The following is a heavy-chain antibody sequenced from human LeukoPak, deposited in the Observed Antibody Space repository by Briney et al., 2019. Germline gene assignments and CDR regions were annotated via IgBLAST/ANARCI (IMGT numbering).Heavy chain of an antibody. D-gene: IGHD6-13*01. CDR3: ARGPAAVHP. CDR2: ISHTGST. CDR1: GYSLTNHY. V-gene: IGHV4-34*01. Sequence: PSETLSLTCAVYGYSLTNHYWIWIRQPPGKGLEWVGEISHTGSTNYNPSPKSRLNISVDTSKNQFFLKLSSVTAADTAVYYCARGPAAVHPWGQGTLVTVSS. J-gene: IGHJ5*02.